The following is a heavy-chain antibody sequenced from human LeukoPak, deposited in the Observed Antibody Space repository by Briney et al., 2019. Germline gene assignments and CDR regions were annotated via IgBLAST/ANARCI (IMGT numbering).Heavy chain of an antibody. CDR3: ARDSVGFGTNDYYFDY. CDR2: IYYSGST. V-gene: IGHV4-39*07. CDR1: GGSISSYY. Sequence: SETLSLTCTVSGGSISSYYWGWIRQPPGKGLEWIGSIYYSGSTYYNPSLKSRVTISVDMSKNQFSLKLSSVTAADTAMYYCARDSVGFGTNDYYFDYWGQGTLVTVSS. J-gene: IGHJ4*02. D-gene: IGHD1-1*01.